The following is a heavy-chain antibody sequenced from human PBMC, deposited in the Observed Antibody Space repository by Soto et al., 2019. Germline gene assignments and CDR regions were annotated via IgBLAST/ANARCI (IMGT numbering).Heavy chain of an antibody. CDR1: GFTVSSNY. CDR3: AREANYDILTGPSSRGRGAFDI. V-gene: IGHV3-53*01. D-gene: IGHD3-9*01. CDR2: IYSGGST. J-gene: IGHJ3*02. Sequence: GGSLRLSCAASGFTVSSNYMSWVRQAPGKGLEWVSVIYSGGSTYYADSVKGRFTISRDNSKNTLYLQMNSLRAEDTAVYYCAREANYDILTGPSSRGRGAFDIWGQGTMVTVSS.